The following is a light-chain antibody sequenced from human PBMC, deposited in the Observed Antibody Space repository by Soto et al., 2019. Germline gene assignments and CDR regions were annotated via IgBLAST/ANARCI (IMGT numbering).Light chain of an antibody. V-gene: IGKV1-5*03. J-gene: IGKJ1*01. Sequence: DIQMTEYPSTLSASLGDRFTITCLASQSISSWLAWYQQKPGKAPKLLIYKASTLKSGVPSRFSGSGSGTEFTLTISSLQPDDFTTYYCQQYNSYSEAFGQGTKVDIK. CDR1: QSISSW. CDR3: QQYNSYSEA. CDR2: KAS.